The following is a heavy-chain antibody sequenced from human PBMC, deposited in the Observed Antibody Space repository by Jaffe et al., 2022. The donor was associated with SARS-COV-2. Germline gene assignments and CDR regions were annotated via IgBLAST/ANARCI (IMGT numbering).Heavy chain of an antibody. Sequence: EVQLLESGGRLVQRGESLRLSCAASGFTFSSYAMTWVRQSPGKGLEWVSSITISGDKTHYGDSVKGRFTVSRDNSKNTLYLQMNSLRAEDTAIYYCAKYADTGRWADFDYWGQGTLVTVSS. D-gene: IGHD5-18*01. CDR2: ITISGDKT. V-gene: IGHV3-23*01. J-gene: IGHJ4*02. CDR3: AKYADTGRWADFDY. CDR1: GFTFSSYA.